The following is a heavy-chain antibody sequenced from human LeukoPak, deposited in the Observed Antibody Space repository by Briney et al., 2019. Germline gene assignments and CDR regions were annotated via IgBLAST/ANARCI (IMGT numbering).Heavy chain of an antibody. CDR2: ISYDGSNK. J-gene: IGHJ4*02. CDR3: ARRRGSYSDDY. D-gene: IGHD1-26*01. V-gene: IGHV3-30*03. CDR1: GFTFSSYG. Sequence: PGRSLRLSCAASGFTFSSYGMHWVRQAPGKGLEWVAVISYDGSNKYYADSVKGRFTISRDNAKNSLYLQMNSLRAEDTAVYYCARRRGSYSDDYWGQGTLVTVSS.